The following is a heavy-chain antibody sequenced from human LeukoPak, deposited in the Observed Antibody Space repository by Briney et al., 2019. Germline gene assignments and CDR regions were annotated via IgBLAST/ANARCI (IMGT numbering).Heavy chain of an antibody. Sequence: SGPTLVNPTHTLTLTCTFSGFSLSTSGVGVGWIRQPPGKALEWLALIYWDDDKRYSPSLTSRLTITKDTSKNQVVLTMTNMDPVDTATYYCAHITGGRLGELSLYPYYFDYWGQGTLVTVSS. V-gene: IGHV2-5*02. J-gene: IGHJ4*02. CDR3: AHITGGRLGELSLYPYYFDY. CDR2: IYWDDDK. CDR1: GFSLSTSGVG. D-gene: IGHD3-16*02.